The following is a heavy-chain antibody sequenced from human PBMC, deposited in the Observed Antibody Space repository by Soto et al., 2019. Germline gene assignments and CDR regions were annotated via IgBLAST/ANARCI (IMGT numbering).Heavy chain of an antibody. CDR1: GFTFSSYS. V-gene: IGHV3-21*01. J-gene: IGHJ3*02. CDR2: ITTSSTSI. D-gene: IGHD6-19*01. CDR3: ARVQWLASHI. Sequence: EVQLVESGGGLVKPGGSLRLSCAASGFTFSSYSMNCVRQAPGKGLEWVTTITTSSTSIYYADSVKGRFTISRDNAMKSLYLQMNSLRVEDTAIYYCARVQWLASHIWGQGTMVTVSS.